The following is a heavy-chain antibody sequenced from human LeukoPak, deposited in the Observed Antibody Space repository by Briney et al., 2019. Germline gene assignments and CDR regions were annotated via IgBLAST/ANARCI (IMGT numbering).Heavy chain of an antibody. D-gene: IGHD3-3*01. CDR2: ISSSSSYI. CDR1: GFTFSSYG. V-gene: IGHV3-21*01. Sequence: KAGGSLRLSCAASGFTFSSYGMNWVRQAPGKGLEWVSSISSSSSYIYYADSVKGRFAISRDNAKNSLYLQMNSLRAEDTAVYYCARVSTIFGVVYYYYMDVWGKGTTVTVSS. J-gene: IGHJ6*03. CDR3: ARVSTIFGVVYYYYMDV.